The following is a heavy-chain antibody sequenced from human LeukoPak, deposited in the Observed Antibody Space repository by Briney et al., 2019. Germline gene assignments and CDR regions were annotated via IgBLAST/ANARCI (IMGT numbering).Heavy chain of an antibody. Sequence: PSETLSLTCAVYGGSFSGYYWSWIRQPPGKGLEWIGEINHSGSTNYNPSLKSRVTISVGTSKNQFSLKLSSVTAADTAVYYCARESRGDQVVYWGQGTLVTVSS. CDR1: GGSFSGYY. J-gene: IGHJ4*02. D-gene: IGHD2-15*01. CDR2: INHSGST. CDR3: ARESRGDQVVY. V-gene: IGHV4-34*01.